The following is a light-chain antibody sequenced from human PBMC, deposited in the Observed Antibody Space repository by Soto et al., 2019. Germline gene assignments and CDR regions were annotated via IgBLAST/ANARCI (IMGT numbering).Light chain of an antibody. CDR1: QSVSSN. Sequence: EIVMTQSPATLSVSPGERATLSCRASQSVSSNLAWYQQKPGQAPRLLIYGASTRATGIPARFSGSGSGTEFTLTISSPQSEDFAVYYCQQYNNWPPLTFGGGTKV. J-gene: IGKJ4*01. CDR3: QQYNNWPPLT. CDR2: GAS. V-gene: IGKV3-15*01.